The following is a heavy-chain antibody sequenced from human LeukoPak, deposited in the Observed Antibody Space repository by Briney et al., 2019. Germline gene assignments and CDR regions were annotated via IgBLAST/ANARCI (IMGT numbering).Heavy chain of an antibody. J-gene: IGHJ4*02. CDR1: GGSFSGYY. D-gene: IGHD4-17*01. CDR3: ARGRAVTKYQGLLDY. Sequence: SETLSLTCSVYGGSFSGYYWTWIRQPPGKGLEWIGEINHSGSTNHNPSLKSRVTISVDTSKNQFSLKLSSVTAADTAVYYCARGRAVTKYQGLLDYWGPGALVTVSS. CDR2: INHSGST. V-gene: IGHV4-34*01.